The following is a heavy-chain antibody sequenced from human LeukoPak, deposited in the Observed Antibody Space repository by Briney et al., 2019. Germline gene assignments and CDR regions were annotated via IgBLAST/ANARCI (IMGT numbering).Heavy chain of an antibody. J-gene: IGHJ3*02. CDR3: ANIKVRSTTTGTDAFDI. V-gene: IGHV1-18*01. D-gene: IGHD1-1*01. CDR2: ISAYNGNT. Sequence: ASVKVSCKASGYTFTSYGISWVRQAPGQGLEWMGWISAYNGNTNYAQKLQGRVTMTTDTSTSTAYMELRSLRSDDTAVYYCANIKVRSTTTGTDAFDIWGQGTMVTVSS. CDR1: GYTFTSYG.